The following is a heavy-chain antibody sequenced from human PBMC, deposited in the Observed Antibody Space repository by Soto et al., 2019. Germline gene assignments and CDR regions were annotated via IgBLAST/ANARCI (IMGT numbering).Heavy chain of an antibody. CDR2: IYYSGST. D-gene: IGHD4-4*01. CDR3: ASDYSTDNWFDP. V-gene: IGHV4-39*01. J-gene: IGHJ5*02. Sequence: PSETLSLTCTVSGGSIRCSSYYWGWIRQPPGKGLEWIGSIYYSGSTYYNPSLKSRVTISVDTSKNQFSLKLSSVTAADTAVYYCASDYSTDNWFDPRGQGTLVTVSS. CDR1: GGSIRCSSYY.